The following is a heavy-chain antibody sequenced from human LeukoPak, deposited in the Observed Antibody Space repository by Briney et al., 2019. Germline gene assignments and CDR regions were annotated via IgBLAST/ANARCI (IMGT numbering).Heavy chain of an antibody. CDR3: ARGKTMVYCGGDCYRFDN. CDR2: INPNSGGT. Sequence: ASVKVSCKASGYAFTGYYMHWVRQAPGQGLEWMGWINPNSGGTNYAQKFQGRVTMTRDTSISTAYMELSRLLSGDTAVYYCARGKTMVYCGGDCYRFDNWGQGTLVTVSS. V-gene: IGHV1-2*02. CDR1: GYAFTGYY. D-gene: IGHD2-21*02. J-gene: IGHJ4*02.